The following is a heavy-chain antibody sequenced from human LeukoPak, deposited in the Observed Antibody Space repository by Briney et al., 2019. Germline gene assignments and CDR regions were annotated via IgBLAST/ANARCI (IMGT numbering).Heavy chain of an antibody. CDR2: ISGSGAST. CDR3: AKAATIIQAYYYYYYMDV. V-gene: IGHV3-23*01. J-gene: IGHJ6*03. CDR1: GYTFGDYG. D-gene: IGHD3-3*01. Sequence: PGGSLRLSCAASGYTFGDYGMSWVRQAPGKGLEWVSAISGSGASTFYADSVRGRFTISRDNSKNTLYLQMNSLRAEDTAVYYCAKAATIIQAYYYYYYMDVWGTGTTVTVSS.